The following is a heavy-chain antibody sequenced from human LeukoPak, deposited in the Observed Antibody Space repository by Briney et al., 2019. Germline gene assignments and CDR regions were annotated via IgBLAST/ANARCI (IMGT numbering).Heavy chain of an antibody. Sequence: AGGSLRLSCAASGFTFSSYAMSWVRQAPGKGLEWVSAISGSGGSTYYADSVKGRFTISRDNSKNTLYLQMNSLRAEDTAVYYCAKDQFTMIVVVTDDAFDIWGQGTMVTVSS. CDR2: ISGSGGST. CDR3: AKDQFTMIVVVTDDAFDI. J-gene: IGHJ3*02. CDR1: GFTFSSYA. V-gene: IGHV3-23*01. D-gene: IGHD3-22*01.